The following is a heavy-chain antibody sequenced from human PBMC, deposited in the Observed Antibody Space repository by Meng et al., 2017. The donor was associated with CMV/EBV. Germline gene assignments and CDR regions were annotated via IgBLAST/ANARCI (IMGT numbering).Heavy chain of an antibody. Sequence: GGSLRLSCTVSGYSISSGYYWGWIRQPPGKGLEWVSVIYSGGSTYYADSVKGRFTISRDNSKNTLYLQMNSLRAEDTAVYYCARRGVTTKEFDYWGLGTLVTVSS. V-gene: IGHV3-53*01. CDR2: IYSGGST. CDR3: ARRGVTTKEFDY. CDR1: GYSISSGYY. J-gene: IGHJ4*02. D-gene: IGHD4-17*01.